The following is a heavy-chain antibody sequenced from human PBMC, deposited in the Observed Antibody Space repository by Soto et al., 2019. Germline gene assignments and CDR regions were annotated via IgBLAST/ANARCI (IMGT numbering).Heavy chain of an antibody. CDR3: ARHSPLYDSSGYYLDY. Sequence: ETLSLTCTVSGGSISSYYWSWIRQPPGKGLEWIGYIYYSGSTNYNPSLKSRVTISVDTSKNQFSLKLSSVTAADTAVYYCARHSPLYDSSGYYLDYWGQGTLVTVSS. V-gene: IGHV4-59*08. CDR1: GGSISSYY. D-gene: IGHD3-22*01. CDR2: IYYSGST. J-gene: IGHJ4*02.